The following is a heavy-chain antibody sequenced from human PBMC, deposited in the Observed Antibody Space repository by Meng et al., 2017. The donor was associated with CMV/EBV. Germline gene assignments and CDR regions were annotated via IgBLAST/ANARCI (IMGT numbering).Heavy chain of an antibody. CDR2: INSDGSST. CDR1: GFTFSSYW. J-gene: IGHJ6*02. CDR3: ARDLFVGFLEWLEGPYYYYYGMDV. V-gene: IGHV3-74*01. Sequence: GGSLRLSCAASGFTFSSYWMHWVRQAPGKGLVWVSRINSDGSSTSYADSVKGRFTISRDNAKNTLYLQMNSLRAEDTAVYYCARDLFVGFLEWLEGPYYYYYGMDVWGQGTTVTVSS. D-gene: IGHD3-3*02.